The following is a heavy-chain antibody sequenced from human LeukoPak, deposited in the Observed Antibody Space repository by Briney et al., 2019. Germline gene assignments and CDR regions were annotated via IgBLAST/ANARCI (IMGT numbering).Heavy chain of an antibody. CDR1: GFTFSSYA. CDR3: AREWLYYYMDV. Sequence: PGRSLRLSCAASGFTFSSYAMHWVRQAPGKGLEWVAVISYDGSNKYYADSVKGRFTISRDNSKNTLYLQMNSLRAEDTAVYYCAREWLYYYMDVWGKGTTVTVSS. D-gene: IGHD3-22*01. CDR2: ISYDGSNK. J-gene: IGHJ6*03. V-gene: IGHV3-30-3*01.